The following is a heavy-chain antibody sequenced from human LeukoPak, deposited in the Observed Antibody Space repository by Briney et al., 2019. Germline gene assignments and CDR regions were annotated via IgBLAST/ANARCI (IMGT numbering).Heavy chain of an antibody. CDR2: ISSISSYI. CDR3: ARDRSGSYQTDDAFDI. J-gene: IGHJ3*02. D-gene: IGHD1-26*01. CDR1: GFTFSSYS. Sequence: GGSLRLSCAASGFTFSSYSMNGVRQAPAKGLEWVSCISSISSYIYYADSVKGRFTISRDNAKNSVYLQTNSLRGEDTAVYYCARDRSGSYQTDDAFDIWGQGTMVTVSS. V-gene: IGHV3-21*01.